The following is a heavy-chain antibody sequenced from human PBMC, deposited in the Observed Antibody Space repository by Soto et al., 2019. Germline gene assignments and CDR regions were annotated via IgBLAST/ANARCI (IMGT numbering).Heavy chain of an antibody. V-gene: IGHV3-33*01. D-gene: IGHD3-3*01. CDR2: IWYDGSNK. J-gene: IGHJ5*02. Sequence: GGSLRLSCAASGFTFSSYGMHWVRQAPGKGLEWVAVIWYDGSNKYYADSVKGRFTISRDNSKNTLYLQMNSLRAEDTAVYYCARDLFGVTKPLAWGQGTLVTVSS. CDR3: ARDLFGVTKPLA. CDR1: GFTFSSYG.